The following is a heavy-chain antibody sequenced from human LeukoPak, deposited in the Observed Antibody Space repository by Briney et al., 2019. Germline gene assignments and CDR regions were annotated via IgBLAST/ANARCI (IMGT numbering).Heavy chain of an antibody. D-gene: IGHD2-2*01. CDR3: ARGYCSSTSCYWTPHYYYYYYGMDV. CDR1: GYTFTSYD. V-gene: IGHV1-8*01. CDR2: MNPNSGNT. Sequence: ASVKVSCKASGYTFTSYDINWGRQATGQGLEWMGWMNPNSGNTGYAQKFQGRVTMTRNTSISTAYMELSSLRSEDTAVYYCARGYCSSTSCYWTPHYYYYYYGMDVWGQGTTVTVSS. J-gene: IGHJ6*02.